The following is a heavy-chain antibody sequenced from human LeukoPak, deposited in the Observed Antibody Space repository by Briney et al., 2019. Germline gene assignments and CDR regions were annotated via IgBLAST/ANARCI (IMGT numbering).Heavy chain of an antibody. J-gene: IGHJ4*02. D-gene: IGHD5-18*01. CDR1: GSTLSSSG. V-gene: IGHV3-30*03. Sequence: GGSLRFSCAAPGSTLSSSGMHWVRQPQGEGLEWVAVISHDGSKTYSAESVKGRFTISRDNSKNTLYLQMNSLRAEDTVVYYCARANGQLFTTPDYWGQGTVVTIS. CDR3: ARANGQLFTTPDY. CDR2: ISHDGSKT.